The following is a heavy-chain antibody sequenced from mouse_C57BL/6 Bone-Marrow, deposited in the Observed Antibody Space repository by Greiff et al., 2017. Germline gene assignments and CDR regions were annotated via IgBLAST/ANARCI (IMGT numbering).Heavy chain of an antibody. CDR2: LFPGRGST. CDR3: ASYDNNELTWLAY. J-gene: IGHJ3*01. D-gene: IGHD1-1*01. Sequence: VQLQQSGPELVRPGASVKISCKAPGYTFTSHWMPWVRQRPGQGLEWIGELFPGRGSTYYHETFKGRATLTVATSYSTAYLQLSSLTTGDSAVYLCASYDNNELTWLAYWGQGTLVTVSA. CDR1: GYTFTSHW. V-gene: IGHV1-56*01.